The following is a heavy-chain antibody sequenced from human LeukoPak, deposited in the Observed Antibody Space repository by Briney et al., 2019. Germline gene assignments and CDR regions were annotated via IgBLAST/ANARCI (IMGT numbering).Heavy chain of an antibody. Sequence: SETLSLTCTVSGGSISSYYWSWIRQPPGKGLEWIGYIYYSGSTNYNLSLKSRVTISVDTSKNQFSLKLSSVTAADTAVYYCARGGIVGATMVPDAFDIWGQGTMVTVSS. D-gene: IGHD1-26*01. CDR3: ARGGIVGATMVPDAFDI. CDR1: GGSISSYY. V-gene: IGHV4-59*08. J-gene: IGHJ3*02. CDR2: IYYSGST.